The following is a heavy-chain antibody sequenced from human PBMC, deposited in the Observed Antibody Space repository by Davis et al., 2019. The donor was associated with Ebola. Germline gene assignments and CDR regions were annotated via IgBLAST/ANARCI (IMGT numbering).Heavy chain of an antibody. CDR3: ARDGTMVRGVHFDY. Sequence: MPSETLSLTCTVSGGSISSSSYYWSWVRQHPGKGLEWIGYIYNSGDTFNNPSLQSRVTISVDKSKNQFSLKLSSVTAADTAVYYCARDGTMVRGVHFDYWGQGTLVTVSS. CDR1: GGSISSSSYY. D-gene: IGHD3-10*01. V-gene: IGHV4-31*03. J-gene: IGHJ4*02. CDR2: IYNSGDT.